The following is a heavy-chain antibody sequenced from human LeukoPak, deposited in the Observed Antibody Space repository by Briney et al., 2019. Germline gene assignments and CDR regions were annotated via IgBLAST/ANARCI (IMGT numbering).Heavy chain of an antibody. CDR3: AGVVYYGSGSSYYYYMDV. Sequence: ASVKVSCKASGYTFTSYYMHWVRQAPGQGLEWMGWISAYNGNTNYAQKLQGRVTMTTDTSTSTAYMELRSLRSDDTAVYYCAGVVYYGSGSSYYYYMDVWGKGTTVTVSS. J-gene: IGHJ6*03. V-gene: IGHV1-18*04. CDR1: GYTFTSYY. CDR2: ISAYNGNT. D-gene: IGHD3-10*01.